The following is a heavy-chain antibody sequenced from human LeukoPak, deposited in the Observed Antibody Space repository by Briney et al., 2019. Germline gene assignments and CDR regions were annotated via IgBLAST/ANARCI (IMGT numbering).Heavy chain of an antibody. D-gene: IGHD3-22*01. V-gene: IGHV1-18*01. Sequence: ASVTVSFKASGYTFTSYGFSWVRQAPGQGVEWMGWISASNGNTNYAQKLQGRVTMTTDTSTITSYMELRSLTSDDTAVYYCARTPSMYYYDSSGYFDYWGQGTLVTVSS. J-gene: IGHJ4*02. CDR3: ARTPSMYYYDSSGYFDY. CDR1: GYTFTSYG. CDR2: ISASNGNT.